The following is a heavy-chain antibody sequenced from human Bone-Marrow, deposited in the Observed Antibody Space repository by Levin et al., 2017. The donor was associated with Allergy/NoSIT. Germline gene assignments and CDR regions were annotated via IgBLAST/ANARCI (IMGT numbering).Heavy chain of an antibody. CDR1: GYTFTSYD. J-gene: IGHJ3*02. V-gene: IGHV1-8*01. CDR3: ARGLQGNGYNVNDAFDI. Sequence: ASVKVSCKASGYTFTSYDINWVRQATGQGLEWMGWMNPNSGNTGYAQKFQGRVTMTRNTSISTAYMELSSLRSEDTAVYYCARGLQGNGYNVNDAFDIWGQGTMVTVSS. D-gene: IGHD5-24*01. CDR2: MNPNSGNT.